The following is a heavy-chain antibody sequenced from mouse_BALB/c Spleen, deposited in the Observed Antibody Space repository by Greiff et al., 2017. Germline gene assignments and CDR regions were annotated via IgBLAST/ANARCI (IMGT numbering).Heavy chain of an antibody. V-gene: IGHV1-55*01. Sequence: MQLQQSGAELVKPGASVKMSCKASGYTFSSYWINWVKQRPGQGLEWIGDIYPGRGITNYNEKFKSKATLTLDTSSSTAYMQLSSLTSEDSAVYYCSRSRNYYAMDYWGQGTSVTVSS. J-gene: IGHJ4*01. CDR2: IYPGRGIT. CDR3: SRSRNYYAMDY. CDR1: GYTFSSYW.